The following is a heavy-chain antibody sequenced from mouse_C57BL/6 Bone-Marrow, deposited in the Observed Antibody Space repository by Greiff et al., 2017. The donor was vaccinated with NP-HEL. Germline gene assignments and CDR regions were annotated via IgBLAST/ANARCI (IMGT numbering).Heavy chain of an antibody. CDR3: ARSIYDGYYVGVYFDY. CDR1: GYTFTSYW. D-gene: IGHD2-3*01. CDR2: IDPNSGGT. J-gene: IGHJ2*01. V-gene: IGHV1-72*01. Sequence: QVQLQQPGAELVKPGASVKLSCKASGYTFTSYWMHWVKQRPGRGLEWIGRIDPNSGGTKSNEKFKSKATLTVDKPSSTAYMQLSSLTSEDSAVYYCARSIYDGYYVGVYFDYWGQGTTLTVSS.